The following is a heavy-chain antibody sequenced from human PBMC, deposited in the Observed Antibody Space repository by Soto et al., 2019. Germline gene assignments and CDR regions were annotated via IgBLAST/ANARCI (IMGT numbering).Heavy chain of an antibody. D-gene: IGHD3-16*01. V-gene: IGHV2-5*02. CDR3: ARTVTSLRRFDP. CDR2: IYEDDDQ. CDR1: GFSLTTSGVG. Sequence: QITLKESGPTLEKPTQTLTLTCTFSGFSLTTSGVGVGWIRQPPGKAPERLALIYEDDDQRYSTSLRSRLSITVDDDKNQVVLTLWHVDPVDAATYYCARTVTSLRRFDPRGQGTLVTVPS. J-gene: IGHJ5*02.